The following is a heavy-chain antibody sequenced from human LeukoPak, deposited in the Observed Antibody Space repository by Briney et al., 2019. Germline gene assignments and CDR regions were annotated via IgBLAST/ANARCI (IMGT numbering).Heavy chain of an antibody. CDR1: GYTFTSYG. CDR2: ISAYNGNT. V-gene: IGHV1-18*01. J-gene: IGHJ4*02. D-gene: IGHD2-15*01. Sequence: ASVKVSCKASGYTFTSYGISWVRQAPGQGLEWMGWISAYNGNTNYAQKLQGRVTMTTDTSTSTAYIELRSLRSDDTAVYYCARVLLGYCSGGSCPYGYWGQGTLVTVSS. CDR3: ARVLLGYCSGGSCPYGY.